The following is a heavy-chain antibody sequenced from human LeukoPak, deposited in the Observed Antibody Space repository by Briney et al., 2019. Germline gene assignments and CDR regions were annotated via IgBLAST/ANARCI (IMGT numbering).Heavy chain of an antibody. Sequence: GGSLRLSCAASGFTFSSYGMHWVRQAPGKGLEWVAFIRYDGNKKYYADSVKGRFTISRDNAKNSLYLQMNSLRAEDTAVYYCASGIRDIVVVVAAAFDYWGQGTLVTVSS. D-gene: IGHD2-15*01. J-gene: IGHJ4*02. V-gene: IGHV3-30*02. CDR3: ASGIRDIVVVVAAAFDY. CDR2: IRYDGNKK. CDR1: GFTFSSYG.